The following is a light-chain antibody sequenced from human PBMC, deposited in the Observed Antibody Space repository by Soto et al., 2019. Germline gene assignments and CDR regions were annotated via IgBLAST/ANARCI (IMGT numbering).Light chain of an antibody. CDR2: AAS. V-gene: IGKV1-9*01. CDR3: QQLTRYSRT. J-gene: IGKJ2*01. CDR1: QDISSY. Sequence: DIQLTQSPSFLSASVGDRVTITCRASQDISSYLAWYQQKPGTAPKLLIYAASTLQSGVPSRLSGSRSGTEFTPTISSLQPEVFAAYYGQQLTRYSRTFGQGTKLESK.